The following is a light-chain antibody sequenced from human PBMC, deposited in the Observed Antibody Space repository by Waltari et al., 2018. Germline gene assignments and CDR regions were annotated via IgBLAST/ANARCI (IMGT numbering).Light chain of an antibody. CDR2: EVS. J-gene: IGLJ3*02. Sequence: QSALTQPASVSGSPGQSITISCTGTSNDVGFYNYVSWYQQHPGKPPKLMVYEVSYRPAGIAIPFSGAKSGNTAALTISGLQADDEADYYCSSYTRINTLMFGGGTKVTVL. CDR1: SNDVGFYNY. V-gene: IGLV2-14*01. CDR3: SSYTRINTLM.